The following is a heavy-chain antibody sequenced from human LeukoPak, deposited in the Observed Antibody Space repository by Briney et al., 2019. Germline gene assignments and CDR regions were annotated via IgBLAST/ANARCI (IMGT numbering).Heavy chain of an antibody. CDR1: GYSISSGYY. D-gene: IGHD3-22*01. J-gene: IGHJ4*02. CDR2: IYHSGST. V-gene: IGHV4-38-2*01. CDR3: ARNTYYYDSSGMYYFDY. Sequence: SETLSLTCAVSGYSISSGYYWGWIRQPPGEGLEWMGSIYHSGSTYYNPSLKSRVTTSVDTSKNQFSLKLSSVTAADTAVYYCARNTYYYDSSGMYYFDYWGQGTLVTVSS.